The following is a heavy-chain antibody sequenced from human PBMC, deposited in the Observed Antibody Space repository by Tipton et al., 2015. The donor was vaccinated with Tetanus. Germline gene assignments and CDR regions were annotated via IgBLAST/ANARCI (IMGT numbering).Heavy chain of an antibody. V-gene: IGHV3-33*01. Sequence: SLRLSCAASGFIFSSYGIHWVRQAPGKGLEWVAVSWYDGTDKYYGDSVKGRFTMSRDNSKNTLYLQMNSLRAEDTAVYYCAGEADCSGGSCFSGDFDNWGQGTQVTVSS. D-gene: IGHD2-15*01. CDR3: AGEADCSGGSCFSGDFDN. CDR2: SWYDGTDK. J-gene: IGHJ4*02. CDR1: GFIFSSYG.